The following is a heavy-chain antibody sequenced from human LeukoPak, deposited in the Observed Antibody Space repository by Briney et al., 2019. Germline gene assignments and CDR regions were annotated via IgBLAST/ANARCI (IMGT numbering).Heavy chain of an antibody. V-gene: IGHV4-39*01. CDR2: VYYSGST. Sequence: SETLSLTCTVSGGSISSSAYYWGWIRQSPGKGLEWIGDVYYSGSTFYNPSLMSRVTISADTSMNQFSLKLSSVTAADTAVYYCARHSFYYSYYIYVWGKGTTVIVSS. CDR1: GGSISSSAYY. J-gene: IGHJ6*03. CDR3: ARHSFYYSYYIYV.